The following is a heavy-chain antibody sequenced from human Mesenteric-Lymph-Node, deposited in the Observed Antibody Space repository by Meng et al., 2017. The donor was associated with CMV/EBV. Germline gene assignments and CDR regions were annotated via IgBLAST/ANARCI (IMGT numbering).Heavy chain of an antibody. CDR1: GGSFSGYS. D-gene: IGHD3-9*01. CDR2: INHSGST. Sequence: GRGLLKSSETPSVTCRVYGGSFSGYSWNRIRQSPEKGLEWIGEINHSGSTTYNPSFTSRIIISVDTSTNQISLNMSSVTAADTAVYYCARGSSYDILTGYFDYWGQGALVTVSS. V-gene: IGHV4-34*01. J-gene: IGHJ4*02. CDR3: ARGSSYDILTGYFDY.